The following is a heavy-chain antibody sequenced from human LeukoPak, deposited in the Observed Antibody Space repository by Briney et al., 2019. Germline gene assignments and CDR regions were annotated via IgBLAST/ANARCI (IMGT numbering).Heavy chain of an antibody. Sequence: GGSLRLSCAASGFTFSSYGMHWVRQAPGKGLEWVAVISYDGSNRYYADSVKGRFTISRDTSKNTLYLQMNSLRAEDTAVYYCAKDQYFVTGYYSHMDVWGKGTTVTISS. V-gene: IGHV3-30*18. D-gene: IGHD2-21*02. CDR3: AKDQYFVTGYYSHMDV. CDR1: GFTFSSYG. J-gene: IGHJ6*03. CDR2: ISYDGSNR.